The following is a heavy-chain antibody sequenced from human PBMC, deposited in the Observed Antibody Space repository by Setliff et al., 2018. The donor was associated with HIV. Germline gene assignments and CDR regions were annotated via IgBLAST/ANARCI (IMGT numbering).Heavy chain of an antibody. D-gene: IGHD6-13*01. V-gene: IGHV4-59*01. Sequence: SETLSLTCTVSGASISSYYWSWIRQSPGKRLEWIGYIHYSGSANYNPSLNSRVAILIDTSKNQFSLKLTSVTAADTAVYYCVGGGYSSPNWFDPWGQGTLVTVSS. CDR1: GASISSYY. CDR2: IHYSGSA. J-gene: IGHJ5*02. CDR3: VGGGYSSPNWFDP.